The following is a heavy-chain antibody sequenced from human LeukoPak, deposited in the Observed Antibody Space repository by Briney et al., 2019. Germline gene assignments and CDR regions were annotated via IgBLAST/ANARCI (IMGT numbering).Heavy chain of an antibody. Sequence: GGSLRLSCAASGFTFSSYWMSWVRQAPGKGLEWVANINQDGSEKYYVDSVKGRFTISRDNSKNTLYLQMNSLRAEDTAVYYCAKDGDCSSTSCYRLVGYYYYYGMDVWGQGTTVTVSS. J-gene: IGHJ6*02. D-gene: IGHD2-2*01. CDR3: AKDGDCSSTSCYRLVGYYYYYGMDV. CDR2: INQDGSEK. CDR1: GFTFSSYW. V-gene: IGHV3-7*05.